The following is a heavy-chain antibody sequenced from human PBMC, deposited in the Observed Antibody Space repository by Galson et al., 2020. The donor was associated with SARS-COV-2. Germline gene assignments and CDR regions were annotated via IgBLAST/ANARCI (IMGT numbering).Heavy chain of an antibody. Sequence: ETSETLSLTCAVSIGSMTSHHWSWIRQAPGKGLEWIGYISYDGSTTYNPSLKSRVTILIDTSKNQFSLRLTSVTAADTALYYCAKLAEGRRSSEDYWGQGTRVTVSS. CDR2: ISYDGST. V-gene: IGHV4-59*08. D-gene: IGHD1-26*01. J-gene: IGHJ4*02. CDR3: AKLAEGRRSSEDY. CDR1: IGSMTSHH.